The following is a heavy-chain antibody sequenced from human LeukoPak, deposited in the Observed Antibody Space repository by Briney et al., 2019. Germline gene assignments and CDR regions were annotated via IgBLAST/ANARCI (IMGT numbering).Heavy chain of an antibody. CDR3: ARIYCSSTSCYEGMAALPDY. D-gene: IGHD2-2*01. V-gene: IGHV4-39*07. CDR1: GGSISSSSYY. Sequence: PSETLSLTCTVSGGSISSSSYYWGWIRQPPGKGLEWIGSIYYSGSTYYNPSLKSRVTISVDASKNQFSLKLSSVTAADTAVYYCARIYCSSTSCYEGMAALPDYWGQGTLVTVSS. CDR2: IYYSGST. J-gene: IGHJ4*02.